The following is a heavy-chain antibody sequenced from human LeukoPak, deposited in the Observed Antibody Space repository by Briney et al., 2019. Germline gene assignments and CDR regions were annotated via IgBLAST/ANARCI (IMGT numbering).Heavy chain of an antibody. CDR2: ISSSGSTI. J-gene: IGHJ6*04. V-gene: IGHV3-48*03. Sequence: GGSLRLSCAASGFTFSNYAMSWVRQAPGKGLEWVSYISSSGSTIYYADSVKGRFTISRDNAKNSLYLQMNSLRAEDTAVYYCAELGITMIGGVWGKGTTVTVSS. CDR3: AELGITMIGGV. D-gene: IGHD3-10*02. CDR1: GFTFSNYA.